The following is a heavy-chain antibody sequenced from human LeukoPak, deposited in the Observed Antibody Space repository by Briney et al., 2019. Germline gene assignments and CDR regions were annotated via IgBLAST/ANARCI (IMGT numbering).Heavy chain of an antibody. J-gene: IGHJ4*02. Sequence: GGSLRLSCAASGFPFSSYAMSWVRQAPGKGLEWVSSISGSGGNTYYADSVKGRFTISRDISKNTLYLQMGSLRVEDTAVYYCARDPILGMPDYFDYWGQGTLVTVSS. CDR3: ARDPILGMPDYFDY. V-gene: IGHV3-23*01. CDR1: GFPFSSYA. CDR2: ISGSGGNT. D-gene: IGHD2/OR15-2a*01.